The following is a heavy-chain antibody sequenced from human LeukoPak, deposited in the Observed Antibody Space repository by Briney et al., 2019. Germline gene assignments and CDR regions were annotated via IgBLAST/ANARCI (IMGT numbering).Heavy chain of an antibody. CDR1: GYTFTSYG. CDR2: ISAYNGNT. V-gene: IGHV1-18*01. J-gene: IGHJ6*02. CDR3: ARDKGYDFWSGYLDYYYYGMDV. D-gene: IGHD3-3*01. Sequence: ASVKVSCKASGYTFTSYGISWVRQAPGQGLEWMGWISAYNGNTNYAQKLQGRVTMTTDTSTSTAYMELRSLRSDDTAVYYCARDKGYDFWSGYLDYYYYGMDVWGQGTTVTVSS.